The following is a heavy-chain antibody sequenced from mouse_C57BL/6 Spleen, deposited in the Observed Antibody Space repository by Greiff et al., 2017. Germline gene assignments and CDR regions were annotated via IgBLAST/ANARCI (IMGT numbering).Heavy chain of an antibody. CDR1: GYSFTGYY. J-gene: IGHJ1*03. CDR2: LNPSTVGT. CDR3: ASLYYYGRSWYFEV. D-gene: IGHD1-1*01. V-gene: IGHV1-42*01. Sequence: EVQLQQSGPELVKPGASVKISCKASGYSFTGYYMNWVKQSPEKSLEWIGELNPSTVGTTYNQKFKTKATLTVDKSSSTAYMHLKSLTSEESAVYYCASLYYYGRSWYFEVWGTGTTVTVSS.